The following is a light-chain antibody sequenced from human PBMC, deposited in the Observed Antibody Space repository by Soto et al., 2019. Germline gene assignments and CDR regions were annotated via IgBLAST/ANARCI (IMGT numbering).Light chain of an antibody. CDR1: QSVSSSY. V-gene: IGKV3-20*01. J-gene: IGKJ5*01. CDR3: QQYGSSPT. CDR2: GAS. Sequence: EIELTQSPCSLSLSAGDRATLSCRASQSVSSSYLAWYQQKPGQAPRLLIYGASSRATGIPDRCSGSGSGTDFTLTISRLEPEDVAVYYCQQYGSSPTFGQGTRLEI.